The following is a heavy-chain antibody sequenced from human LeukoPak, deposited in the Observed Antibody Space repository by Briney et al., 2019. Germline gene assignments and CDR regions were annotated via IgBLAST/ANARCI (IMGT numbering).Heavy chain of an antibody. Sequence: QPGRSLRLSCAASGFTFSNYAMHWVRQAPGKGLEWVAVISYDGSNKYYADSVKGRFTISRDNSKNTLYLQMNSLRAEDTAVYYCARDQEWELPLDYWGQGTLVTVSS. CDR1: GFTFSNYA. D-gene: IGHD1-26*01. CDR3: ARDQEWELPLDY. J-gene: IGHJ4*02. V-gene: IGHV3-30-3*01. CDR2: ISYDGSNK.